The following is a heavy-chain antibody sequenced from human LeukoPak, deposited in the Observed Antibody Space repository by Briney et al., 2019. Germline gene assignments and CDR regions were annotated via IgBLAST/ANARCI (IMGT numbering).Heavy chain of an antibody. J-gene: IGHJ4*02. Sequence: GGCLILSCAASGFTFISYCRHWGRQDAGEGLEWVAVISYDGSNKYYADSVKGRFTISRDNSKNTLYLQMNSLKAEDTAVYYCAKDPGSTVTTSDYWGQGTLVTVSS. CDR3: AKDPGSTVTTSDY. CDR1: GFTFISYC. V-gene: IGHV3-30*18. D-gene: IGHD4-17*01. CDR2: ISYDGSNK.